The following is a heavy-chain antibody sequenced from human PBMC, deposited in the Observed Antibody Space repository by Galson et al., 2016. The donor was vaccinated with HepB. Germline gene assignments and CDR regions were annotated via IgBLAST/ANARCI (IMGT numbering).Heavy chain of an antibody. D-gene: IGHD3-16*01. CDR1: GFGVSSNY. J-gene: IGHJ4*02. V-gene: IGHV3-53*01. CDR3: ARGGKWQLGSLYFDS. Sequence: SLRLSCAASGFGVSSNYMSWVRQAPGKGLEWLSVLYSGGTTFYAGSVRGRFTISRDNSQNTLYLQMNSLRAEDTAVYFCARGGKWQLGSLYFDSWGQGTLVTFSS. CDR2: LYSGGTT.